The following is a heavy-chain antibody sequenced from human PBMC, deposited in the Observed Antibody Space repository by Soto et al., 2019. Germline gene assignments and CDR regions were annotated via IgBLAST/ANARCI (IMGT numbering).Heavy chain of an antibody. V-gene: IGHV3-33*01. CDR1: GFTFSSYG. D-gene: IGHD1-26*01. Sequence: QVQLVESGGGVVQPGRSLRLSCAASGFTFSSYGMHWVRQAPGKGLEWVAVIWYDGSNKYYADSVKGRFTISRDNSKNTLYLQMNSLRAEDTAVYYCARDGAVSSGSYSYFDYWGQGTLVTVSS. CDR3: ARDGAVSSGSYSYFDY. J-gene: IGHJ4*02. CDR2: IWYDGSNK.